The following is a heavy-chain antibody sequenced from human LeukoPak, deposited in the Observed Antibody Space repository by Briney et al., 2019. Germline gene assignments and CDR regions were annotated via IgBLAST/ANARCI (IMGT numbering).Heavy chain of an antibody. J-gene: IGHJ5*02. CDR1: GFTVSSNY. V-gene: IGHV3-53*01. Sequence: GGSLRLSCAAPGFTVSSNYMIWVRQAPGKGLEVFSVIYSGGSTYYADSVKGRFTISRDNSKNTLYLQMNSLRAEDTAVYYCARINGYYDISTGYSSQYNWFDPWGQGTLVTVSS. D-gene: IGHD3-9*01. CDR3: ARINGYYDISTGYSSQYNWFDP. CDR2: IYSGGST.